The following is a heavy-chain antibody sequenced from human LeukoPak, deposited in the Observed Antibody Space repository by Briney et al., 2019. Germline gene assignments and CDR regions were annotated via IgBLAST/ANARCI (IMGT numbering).Heavy chain of an antibody. CDR2: MNPNSGNT. Sequence: ASVKVSCTASGYTFTSCDINWVRQATGQGLEWMGWMNPNSGNTGYAQKFQGRVTITRNTSISTAYMELSSLRSEDTAVYYCARGQGINDFWSGYYIPYYFDYWGQGTLVTVSS. D-gene: IGHD3-3*01. CDR3: ARGQGINDFWSGYYIPYYFDY. CDR1: GYTFTSCD. J-gene: IGHJ4*02. V-gene: IGHV1-8*03.